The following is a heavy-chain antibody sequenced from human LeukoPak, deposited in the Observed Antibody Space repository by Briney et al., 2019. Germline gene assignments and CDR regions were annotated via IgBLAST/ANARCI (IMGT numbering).Heavy chain of an antibody. CDR2: INPNSGGT. CDR3: ARIDYYDSSGYFLRNYFDY. Sequence: GASVKVSCKASGYTFTGYYMHWVRQAPGQGLEWMGWINPNSGGTNYAQKLQGRVTMTTDTSTSTAYMELRSLRSDDTAVYYCARIDYYDSSGYFLRNYFDYWGQGTLVTVSS. CDR1: GYTFTGYY. J-gene: IGHJ4*02. V-gene: IGHV1-2*02. D-gene: IGHD3-22*01.